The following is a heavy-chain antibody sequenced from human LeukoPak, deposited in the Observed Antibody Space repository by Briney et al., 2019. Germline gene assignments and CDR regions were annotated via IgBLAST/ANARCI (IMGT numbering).Heavy chain of an antibody. CDR2: ISSSSSYI. Sequence: GGSLRLSCAASGFTFSSYSMTWVRQAPGKGLEWVSSISSSSSYIYYADSVKSRFTISRDNAKNSLYLQMNSLRAEDTAVYYCARGDSVGAIDYWGQGTLVTVSS. D-gene: IGHD1-26*01. J-gene: IGHJ4*02. CDR1: GFTFSSYS. CDR3: ARGDSVGAIDY. V-gene: IGHV3-21*01.